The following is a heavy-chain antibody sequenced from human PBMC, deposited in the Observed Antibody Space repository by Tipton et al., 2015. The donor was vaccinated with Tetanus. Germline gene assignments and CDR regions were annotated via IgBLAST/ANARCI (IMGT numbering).Heavy chain of an antibody. D-gene: IGHD3-10*01. CDR2: IYPGDSDA. Sequence: QLVQSGPEVKKPGDSLTISCEASGHNSRSYSISWVRQLPGKGLEWMGIIYPGDSDATYSPSFRGRVTISADKSINTAYLQWTSLKPSDTAFYFCARLPKHYSASGSTWGQGTLVTVSP. CDR1: GHNSRSYS. V-gene: IGHV5-51*01. J-gene: IGHJ5*02. CDR3: ARLPKHYSASGST.